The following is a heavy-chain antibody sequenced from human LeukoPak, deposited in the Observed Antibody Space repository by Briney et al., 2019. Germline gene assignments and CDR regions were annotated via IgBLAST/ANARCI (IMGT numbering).Heavy chain of an antibody. V-gene: IGHV4-59*01. J-gene: IGHJ4*02. D-gene: IGHD2-15*01. CDR1: GGSINNYY. Sequence: SETLSLTCTVSGGSINNYYWSWIRQPPGKGLEWIGYISYSGKTDYNPSLKSRVSMSVDTSKNLFTLKLSSVTAADSAVYYCARRYCSGGSCYSLDSWGQGTLVTVSS. CDR2: ISYSGKT. CDR3: ARRYCSGGSCYSLDS.